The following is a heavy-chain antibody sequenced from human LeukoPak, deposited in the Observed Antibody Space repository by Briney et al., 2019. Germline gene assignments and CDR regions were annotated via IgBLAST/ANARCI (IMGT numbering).Heavy chain of an antibody. J-gene: IGHJ3*02. Sequence: GGSLRLSCAASGFTFSSYSMNWVRQAPGKGLEWVSSISSSSSYIYYADSVKGRFTISRDNSKNTVYLQMNSLRAEDTAVYYCARGGPDIAARRRDAFDIWGQGTMVTVSS. D-gene: IGHD6-6*01. CDR3: ARGGPDIAARRRDAFDI. CDR1: GFTFSSYS. V-gene: IGHV3-21*01. CDR2: ISSSSSYI.